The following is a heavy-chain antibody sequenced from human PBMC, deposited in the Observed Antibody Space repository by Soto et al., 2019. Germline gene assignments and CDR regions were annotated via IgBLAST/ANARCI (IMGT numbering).Heavy chain of an antibody. CDR3: ARAYNWNYAR. J-gene: IGHJ3*01. CDR2: ISYDGSNK. Sequence: QVQLVESGGGVVQPGRSLRLSCAASGFTFSSYAMPWVRQAPGKGLEWVAVISYDGSNKYYADSVKGRFTISRDNSKNTLYLQMNSPRAEDTAVHYCARAYNWNYARWGQGTMVTVSS. D-gene: IGHD1-7*01. V-gene: IGHV3-30-3*01. CDR1: GFTFSSYA.